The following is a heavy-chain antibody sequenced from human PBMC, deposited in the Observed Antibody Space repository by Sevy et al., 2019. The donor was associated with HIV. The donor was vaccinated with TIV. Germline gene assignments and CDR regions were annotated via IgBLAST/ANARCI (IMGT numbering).Heavy chain of an antibody. D-gene: IGHD6-13*01. CDR3: ARGAASGTLYY. CDR2: TYNSERN. J-gene: IGHJ4*02. CDR1: GGSINSGGYY. V-gene: IGHV4-31*03. Sequence: SETLSLTCTVSGGSINSGGYYWSWIRQHPGKGLEWIGLTYNSERNDYNPSLKRRISISVDTSKNQFSLKMRSLTAADTAVYDCARGAASGTLYYWGQGTLVTVSS.